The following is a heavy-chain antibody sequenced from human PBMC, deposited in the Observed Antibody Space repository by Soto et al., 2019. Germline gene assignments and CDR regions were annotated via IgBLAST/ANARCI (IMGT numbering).Heavy chain of an antibody. J-gene: IGHJ3*02. CDR3: ARAPRHYYDSSGTSDAFDI. V-gene: IGHV3-11*06. Sequence: QVQLVESGGGLVKPGGSLRLSCAASGFTFSDYYMSWIRQAPGKGLEWVSYISSSSSYTNYADSVKGRFTISRDNAKNALYLQMISLRAEDTAVYYCARAPRHYYDSSGTSDAFDIWGQGTMVTVSS. D-gene: IGHD3-22*01. CDR1: GFTFSDYY. CDR2: ISSSSSYT.